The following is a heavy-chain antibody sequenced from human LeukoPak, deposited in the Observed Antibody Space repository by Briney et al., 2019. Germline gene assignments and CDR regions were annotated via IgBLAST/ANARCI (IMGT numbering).Heavy chain of an antibody. Sequence: SETLSLTCTVSGGSISSSSYYWGWIRQPPGKGLEWIGSIYYSGSTYYNPSLKSRVTISVDTSKNQFSLKLSSVTAADTAVYYCARHLYRIVNWLDPWGQGTLVTVSS. D-gene: IGHD1-14*01. V-gene: IGHV4-39*01. CDR2: IYYSGST. J-gene: IGHJ5*02. CDR3: ARHLYRIVNWLDP. CDR1: GGSISSSSYY.